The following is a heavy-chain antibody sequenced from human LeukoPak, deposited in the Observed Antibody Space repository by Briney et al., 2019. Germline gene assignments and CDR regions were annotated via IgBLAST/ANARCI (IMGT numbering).Heavy chain of an antibody. CDR3: ARSHKLGEFSDAFDI. Sequence: GGSLQISCKGSGYSFTSYWIGWVRQMPGKGLEWMGMIYPGDSDTRYSPSFQGQVTISADKSISTAYLQWSSLKASDTAMYYCARSHKLGEFSDAFDIWGQGTMVTVSS. CDR2: IYPGDSDT. V-gene: IGHV5-51*01. J-gene: IGHJ3*02. CDR1: GYSFTSYW. D-gene: IGHD3-10*01.